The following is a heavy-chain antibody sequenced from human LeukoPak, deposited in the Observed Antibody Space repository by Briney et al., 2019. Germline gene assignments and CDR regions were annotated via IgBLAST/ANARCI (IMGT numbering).Heavy chain of an antibody. Sequence: PSETLSLTCTVSGGSISSGDYYWRWVRQPPGKGVEWIWYIYYSGSTYYNPSLKSRVTISVDTSKNQFSLKLSSVTAADTAVYYCARVLSAANAADYWGQGTLVTVSS. CDR2: IYYSGST. CDR3: ARVLSAANAADY. CDR1: GGSISSGDYY. V-gene: IGHV4-30-4*08. J-gene: IGHJ4*02. D-gene: IGHD6-13*01.